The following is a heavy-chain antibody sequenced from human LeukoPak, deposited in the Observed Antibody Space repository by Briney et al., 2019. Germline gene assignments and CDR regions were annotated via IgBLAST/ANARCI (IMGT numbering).Heavy chain of an antibody. CDR2: INHSGST. CDR3: ARSLVPLSYGYGGFDY. Sequence: SETLSLTCAVYGGSFSGYYWSWIRQPPGKGLEWIGEINHSGSTNYNPSLKSRVAISVDTSKNQFSLKLSSVTAADTAVYYCARSLVPLSYGYGGFDYWGQGTLVTVSS. D-gene: IGHD5-18*01. CDR1: GGSFSGYY. V-gene: IGHV4-34*01. J-gene: IGHJ4*02.